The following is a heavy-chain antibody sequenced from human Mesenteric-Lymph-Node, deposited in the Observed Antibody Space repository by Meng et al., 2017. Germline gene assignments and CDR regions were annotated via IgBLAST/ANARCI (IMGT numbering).Heavy chain of an antibody. CDR1: GFTFSSYE. D-gene: IGHD3-22*01. CDR3: ARDWVRDYDSSARAAFDI. J-gene: IGHJ3*02. CDR2: ISSSGSTI. Sequence: GESLKISCAASGFTFSSYEMNWVRQAPGKGLEWVSYISSSGSTIYYADSVKGRFTISRDNAKNSLYLQMNSLRAEDTAVYYCARDWVRDYDSSARAAFDIWGQGTMVTVSS. V-gene: IGHV3-48*03.